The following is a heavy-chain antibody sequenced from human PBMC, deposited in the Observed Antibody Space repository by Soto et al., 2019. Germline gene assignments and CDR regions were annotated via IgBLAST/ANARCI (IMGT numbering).Heavy chain of an antibody. J-gene: IGHJ6*02. V-gene: IGHV3-21*01. Sequence: EVQLVESGGGLVKPGGSLRLSCAASGFTFSSYSMNWVRQAPGKGLEWVSSISSSSSYIYYADSVKGRFTISRDNAKNSLYLQMNSLRAEDTAVYYCAGDDYYDSSGYYYLTYYYGMDVWGQGTTVTVSS. CDR3: AGDDYYDSSGYYYLTYYYGMDV. CDR2: ISSSSSYI. D-gene: IGHD3-22*01. CDR1: GFTFSSYS.